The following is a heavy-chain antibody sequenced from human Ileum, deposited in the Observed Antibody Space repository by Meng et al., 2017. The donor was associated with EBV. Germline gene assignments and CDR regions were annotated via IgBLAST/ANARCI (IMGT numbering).Heavy chain of an antibody. CDR3: AYYRVGRGGVGS. Sequence: VMAPDHTSHSCVGSVGPVSSANCSWSWIRQHPGRGLGLIAHIYGSYINSRPSFPSRVTISKATAKNHLFLKLTSVADAGPDMFYCAYYRVGRGGVGSWGQGTLVTVSS. J-gene: IGHJ4*02. CDR2: IYGSYI. CDR1: VGPVSSANCS. V-gene: IGHV4-61*01. D-gene: IGHD3-16*02.